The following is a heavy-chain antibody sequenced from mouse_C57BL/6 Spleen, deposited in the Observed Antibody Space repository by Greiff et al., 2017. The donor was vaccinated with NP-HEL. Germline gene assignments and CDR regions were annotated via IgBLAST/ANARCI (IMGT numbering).Heavy chain of an antibody. CDR3: ARPGGYDSHYYAMDY. CDR1: GFTFSDYY. Sequence: EVKLMESGGGLVQPGGSLKLSCAASGFTFSDYYMYWVRQTPEKRLEWVAYISNGGGSTYYPDTVKGRFTISRDNAKNTLYLQMSRLKSEDTAMYYGARPGGYDSHYYAMDYWGQGTSVTVSS. V-gene: IGHV5-12*01. J-gene: IGHJ4*01. CDR2: ISNGGGST. D-gene: IGHD2-2*01.